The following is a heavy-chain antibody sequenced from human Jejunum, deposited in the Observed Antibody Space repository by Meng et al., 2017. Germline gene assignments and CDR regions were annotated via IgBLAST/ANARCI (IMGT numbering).Heavy chain of an antibody. V-gene: IGHV3-7*01. CDR1: GFTFSTYW. CDR3: MSWGSRNY. J-gene: IGHJ4*02. D-gene: IGHD7-27*01. Sequence: GESLKISCAASGFTFSTYWVNWVRQAPGKGLEWVANINPDGSEKRNVDSVRGRFTISRDNAKNSVYLQMNNLRVEDTAVYYCMSWGSRNYWGQGTLFTVSS. CDR2: INPDGSEK.